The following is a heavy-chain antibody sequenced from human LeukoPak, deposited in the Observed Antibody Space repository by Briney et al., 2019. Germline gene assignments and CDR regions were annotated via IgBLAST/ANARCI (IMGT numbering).Heavy chain of an antibody. J-gene: IGHJ4*02. V-gene: IGHV5-51*01. CDR2: IYPSDSDT. D-gene: IGHD3-10*01. Sequence: GESLKISCKGSGYMFTTYWIGWVRQMPGKGLEWMGIIYPSDSDTRYNPSFQGQVTISADTSIGTAYLQWSSLKASDTAMYYCVTYPVRSNLFLPFDYWGQGTLVTVSS. CDR1: GYMFTTYW. CDR3: VTYPVRSNLFLPFDY.